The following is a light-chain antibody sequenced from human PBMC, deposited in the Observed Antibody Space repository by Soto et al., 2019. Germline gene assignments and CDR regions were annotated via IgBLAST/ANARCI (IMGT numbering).Light chain of an antibody. J-gene: IGKJ3*01. CDR1: QSVPSNY. V-gene: IGKV3-20*01. CDR2: DAA. CDR3: QQHHGSPFT. Sequence: EIVLTQSPGTLSLSPGERATLSCRASQSVPSNYLAWYQQKPGQAPRLLIHDAASRATGIPDRFSGSGSGTDFTLPLSRLEPEDFAVYYCQQHHGSPFTFVPGTKVDIK.